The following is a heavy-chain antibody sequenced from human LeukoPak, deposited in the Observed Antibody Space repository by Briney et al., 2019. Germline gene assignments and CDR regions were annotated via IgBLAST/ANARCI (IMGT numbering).Heavy chain of an antibody. CDR1: GFTFSSYA. D-gene: IGHD5-24*01. CDR3: VRVRDGYPDY. V-gene: IGHV3-30-3*01. Sequence: PGGSLRLSCAASGFTFSSYAMHWVRQAPGKGLEWVAVISYDGSNKYYADSVKGRFTISRDNSKNTLYLQMNSLRAEDTAVYYCVRVRDGYPDYWGQGTLVTVSS. CDR2: ISYDGSNK. J-gene: IGHJ4*02.